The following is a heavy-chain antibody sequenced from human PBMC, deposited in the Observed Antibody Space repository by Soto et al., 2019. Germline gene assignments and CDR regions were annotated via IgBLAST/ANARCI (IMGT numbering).Heavy chain of an antibody. Sequence: ASVKVSCKASGYTFTNYGITWVRQAPGQGLEWMGWISAYNGDTHYTQRLQGRVTMTTDTSTSTAYMELRGLRSDDTAVYYCARVREHWGELSLEYYLDYWGQGTLVTVS. CDR1: GYTFTNYG. CDR2: ISAYNGDT. V-gene: IGHV1-18*01. J-gene: IGHJ4*02. D-gene: IGHD3-16*02. CDR3: ARVREHWGELSLEYYLDY.